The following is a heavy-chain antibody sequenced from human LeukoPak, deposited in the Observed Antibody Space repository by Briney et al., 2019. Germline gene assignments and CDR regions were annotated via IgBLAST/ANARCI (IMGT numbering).Heavy chain of an antibody. CDR1: GHNFTSYG. Sequence: ASVMVSCKAAGHNFTSYGIYRVRQAPGQGLEWMGWIGAGNGNTKYSQNFQRRVTFISNTSATTAFMELSSLRSEDAAVYYCARDSGSGSNDYWGQGTLVTVSS. V-gene: IGHV1-3*01. CDR2: IGAGNGNT. D-gene: IGHD1-26*01. CDR3: ARDSGSGSNDY. J-gene: IGHJ4*02.